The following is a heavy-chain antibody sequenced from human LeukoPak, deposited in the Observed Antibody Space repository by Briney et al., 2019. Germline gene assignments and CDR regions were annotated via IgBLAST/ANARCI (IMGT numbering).Heavy chain of an antibody. Sequence: SGGSLTLSCAASGFTFDDYAMHWVRQAPGKGLGWVSGISWNSGSIGYADSVKGRFTIFRDNAKNSLYLQMNSLRAEDMASYFCEKGTRSCGYSSGYYYYYYMDLWGKGTTVTVSS. CDR1: GFTFDDYA. CDR2: ISWNSGSI. D-gene: IGHD6-25*01. CDR3: EKGTRSCGYSSGYYYYYYMDL. V-gene: IGHV3-9*03. J-gene: IGHJ6*03.